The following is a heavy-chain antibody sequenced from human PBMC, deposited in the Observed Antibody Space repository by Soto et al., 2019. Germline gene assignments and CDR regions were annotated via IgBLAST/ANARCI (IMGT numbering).Heavy chain of an antibody. V-gene: IGHV4-31*03. J-gene: IGHJ4*02. Sequence: SETLSLTFTVIGGSIRSPNFSWSWIRQHPGKGPEWIGNIYYNGTTTYSPSLESRLTISLDPSKNQFSLTLKSVTAADTAVYYCTSDAALWFGELSQRGLGTLVTISS. CDR2: IYYNGTT. CDR3: TSDAALWFGELSQ. CDR1: GGSIRSPNFS. D-gene: IGHD3-10*01.